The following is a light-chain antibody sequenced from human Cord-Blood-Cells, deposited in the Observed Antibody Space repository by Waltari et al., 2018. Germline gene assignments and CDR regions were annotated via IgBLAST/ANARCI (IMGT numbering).Light chain of an antibody. CDR1: QDISNY. CDR2: DAS. Sequence: DIQMTHSPSSLSVSVGDRVTITCQASQDISNYLNWYQQKPGKAPKLLIYDASNLETGVPSRFSGSGSGTDFTFTISSLQPEDIATYYCQQYDNLPYSFGQGTKLEIK. J-gene: IGKJ2*03. V-gene: IGKV1-33*01. CDR3: QQYDNLPYS.